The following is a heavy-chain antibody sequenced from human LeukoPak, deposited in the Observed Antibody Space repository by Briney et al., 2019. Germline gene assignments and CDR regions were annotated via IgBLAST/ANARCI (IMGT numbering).Heavy chain of an antibody. CDR2: IYSGGST. J-gene: IGHJ1*01. D-gene: IGHD1-26*01. Sequence: TGGSLRLSCAASGFTVSSNYMSWVRQAPGKGLEWVSVIYSGGSTYYADSVKGRFTISRDNSKNMLYLQMNSLRAEDTAVYYCARDVRMVGATRAEYFQHWGQGTLVTVSS. V-gene: IGHV3-53*01. CDR3: ARDVRMVGATRAEYFQH. CDR1: GFTVSSNY.